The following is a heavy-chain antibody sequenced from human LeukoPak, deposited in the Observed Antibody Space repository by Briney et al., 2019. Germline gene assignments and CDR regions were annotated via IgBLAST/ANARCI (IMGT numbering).Heavy chain of an antibody. CDR3: ARSSPGVGPT. CDR2: IYSGGST. V-gene: IGHV3-53*01. Sequence: PGGSLRLSCAASGFSVSSNYMSWVRQAPGKGLEWLSIIYSGGSTNYAASVRGRFTISRDNSKNTVYLQMESLRAEYTGVYYCARSSPGVGPTWGQGTLVTVSS. CDR1: GFSVSSNY. D-gene: IGHD1-26*01. J-gene: IGHJ4*02.